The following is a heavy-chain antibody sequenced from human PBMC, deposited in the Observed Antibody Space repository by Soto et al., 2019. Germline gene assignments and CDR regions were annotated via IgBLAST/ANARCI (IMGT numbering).Heavy chain of an antibody. J-gene: IGHJ6*03. V-gene: IGHV4-59*12. Sequence: ETLSLTCTDEGGSIRECCWSWIRQPPKKGLEWIGYVYYTGSTSYNPSLKRRVTFSADSSRGQFSLRLNSVTAADTAVYYCARTVLGPDLLADSFVDYYYYMDVWGQGTTVTVSS. CDR1: GGSIRECC. CDR2: VYYTGST. D-gene: IGHD3-9*01. CDR3: ARTVLGPDLLADSFVDYYYYMDV.